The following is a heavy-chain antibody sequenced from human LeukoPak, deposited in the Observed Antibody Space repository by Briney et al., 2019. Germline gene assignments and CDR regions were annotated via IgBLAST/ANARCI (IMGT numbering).Heavy chain of an antibody. Sequence: PSQTLSLTCAVSGGSISSGGYSWSWIRQPPGKGLEWIGYIYYSGSTYYNPSLKSRVTISVDTSKNQFSLKLSSVTAADTAVYYCARRIIAAAGTRYYYYYMDVWGKGTTVTTSS. D-gene: IGHD6-13*01. CDR1: GGSISSGGYS. CDR3: ARRIIAAAGTRYYYYYMDV. V-gene: IGHV4-30-4*07. CDR2: IYYSGST. J-gene: IGHJ6*03.